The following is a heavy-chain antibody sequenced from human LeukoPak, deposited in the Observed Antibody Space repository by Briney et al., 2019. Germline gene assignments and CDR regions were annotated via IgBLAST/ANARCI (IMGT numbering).Heavy chain of an antibody. D-gene: IGHD3-22*01. CDR1: GFTFSSYS. V-gene: IGHV3-21*01. J-gene: IGHJ4*02. CDR3: ARPGHDSSGYYPFDY. Sequence: GGSLRLSCAASGFTFSSYSMNWVRQAPGKGLEWVSSISSSSSYIYYADPVKGRFTISRDNAKNSLYLQMNSLRAEDTAVYYCARPGHDSSGYYPFDYWGQGTLVTVSS. CDR2: ISSSSSYI.